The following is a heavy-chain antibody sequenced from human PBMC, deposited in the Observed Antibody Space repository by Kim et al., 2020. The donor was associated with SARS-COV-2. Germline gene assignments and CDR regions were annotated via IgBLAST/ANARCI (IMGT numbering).Heavy chain of an antibody. Sequence: ASVKVSCKASGYTFGSYGINWVRQAPGQGLEWMGWINTYNADTYYAQKFQGRVTMTTDTSTNTAYMEVRSLTSDDTAVYYCAGWGAITERPDSEIDYWGRGTLVTVSS. CDR3: AGWGAITERPDSEIDY. D-gene: IGHD5-12*01. CDR2: INTYNADT. CDR1: GYTFGSYG. V-gene: IGHV1-18*01. J-gene: IGHJ4*02.